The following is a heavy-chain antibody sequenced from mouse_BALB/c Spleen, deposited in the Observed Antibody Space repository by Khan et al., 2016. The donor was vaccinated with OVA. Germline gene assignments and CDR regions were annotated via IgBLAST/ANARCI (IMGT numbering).Heavy chain of an antibody. CDR3: ARCLYCSSYDYYAMDY. CDR2: ISTSGRYT. J-gene: IGHJ4*01. D-gene: IGHD1-1*01. CDR1: GFTFSSYG. V-gene: IGHV5-6*01. Sequence: EVELVESGGDLVKPGGSLKLSCAASGFTFSSYGMSWVRQTPDKRLEWVAIISTSGRYTYYPDSVKGRFTISRDNAKNTLYLQMSRLKYEDTAMYYCARCLYCSSYDYYAMDYWGQGTSVTVSS.